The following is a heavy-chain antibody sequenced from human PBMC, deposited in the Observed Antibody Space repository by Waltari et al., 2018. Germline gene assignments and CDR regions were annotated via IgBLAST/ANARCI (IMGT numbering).Heavy chain of an antibody. J-gene: IGHJ5*02. Sequence: QLPLQESVPGLVQPTVTLSPTCSVPAGSLSSRRDYWGWIRQSPGKGLEWIGSIYCSGSIYYNPTLQSRVTISGDTSKNQFSLNLSSVTAADTAVYYCARHWKRNGYRFDPWGQGTRVNVSS. D-gene: IGHD5-12*01. CDR1: AGSLSSRRDY. CDR3: ARHWKRNGYRFDP. V-gene: IGHV4-39*01. CDR2: IYCSGSI.